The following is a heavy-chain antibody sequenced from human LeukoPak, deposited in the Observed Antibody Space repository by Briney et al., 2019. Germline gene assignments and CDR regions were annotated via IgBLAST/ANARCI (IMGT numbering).Heavy chain of an antibody. CDR1: GGSISSGDYY. J-gene: IGHJ4*02. CDR2: IYYSGST. V-gene: IGHV4-30-4*08. Sequence: KPSETLTLTCTVSGGSISSGDYYWSWIRQPPGKGLEWFVYIYYSGSTYYNPSLKSRVTISVDTSKNQFSLKLSSVTAADTAVYYCARALGYCSSTSCSFDYWGQGTLVTVSS. D-gene: IGHD2-2*01. CDR3: ARALGYCSSTSCSFDY.